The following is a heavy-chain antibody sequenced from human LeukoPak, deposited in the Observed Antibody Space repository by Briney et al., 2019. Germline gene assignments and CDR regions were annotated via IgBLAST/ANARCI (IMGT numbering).Heavy chain of an antibody. CDR2: LNPNSGGT. D-gene: IGHD4-17*01. J-gene: IGHJ4*02. CDR3: ATGGAVEVPGDDIDY. CDR1: GYTFTGYY. Sequence: ASVKVSCKASGYTFTGYYIHWVRQAPGQGLEWMGWLNPNSGGTNYPQKFQGRVTVTRDTSISTAYMEMSRLASDDTAVYYCATGGAVEVPGDDIDYWGRGTLVTVSS. V-gene: IGHV1-2*02.